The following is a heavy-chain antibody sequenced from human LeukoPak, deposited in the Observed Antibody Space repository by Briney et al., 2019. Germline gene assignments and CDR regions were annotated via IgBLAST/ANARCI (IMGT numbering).Heavy chain of an antibody. CDR1: GYTFTAYD. D-gene: IGHD3-10*01. CDR2: MNPNSGNT. Sequence: ASVKVSCKASGYTFTAYDINWVRQAPGQGLEWMGWMNPNSGNTGYAQKFQGRVTMTRDSSINTAYMELHSLRSEDTAVYYCARTYFYDSGDGTFDVWGLGTMVTVSS. J-gene: IGHJ3*01. CDR3: ARTYFYDSGDGTFDV. V-gene: IGHV1-8*01.